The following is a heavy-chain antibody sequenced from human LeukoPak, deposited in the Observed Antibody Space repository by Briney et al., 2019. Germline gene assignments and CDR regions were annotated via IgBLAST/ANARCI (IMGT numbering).Heavy chain of an antibody. CDR3: AKDRPPYYYDSSGYYWGGYFDY. Sequence: GGSLRLSCAASGFTFSSYGMHWVRQAPGKGLEWVAFIRYDGSNKYYADSVKGRFTISRDNSKNTLYLQMNSLRAEDTAVYYCAKDRPPYYYDSSGYYWGGYFDYWGQGTLVTVSS. V-gene: IGHV3-30*02. D-gene: IGHD3-22*01. CDR1: GFTFSSYG. J-gene: IGHJ4*02. CDR2: IRYDGSNK.